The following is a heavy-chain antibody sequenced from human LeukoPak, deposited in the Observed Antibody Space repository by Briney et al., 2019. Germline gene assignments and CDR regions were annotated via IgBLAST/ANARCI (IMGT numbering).Heavy chain of an antibody. CDR3: ARGTLSGYSGYDPCRHWYFDL. V-gene: IGHV1-18*01. D-gene: IGHD5-12*01. CDR2: ISAYNGNT. CDR1: GYTFTSYG. Sequence: ASVKVSCKASGYTFTSYGISWVRQAPGQGLEWMGWISAYNGNTNYAQKFQGWVTMTRDTSISTAYMELSRLRSDDTAVYYCARGTLSGYSGYDPCRHWYFDLWGRGTLVTVSS. J-gene: IGHJ2*01.